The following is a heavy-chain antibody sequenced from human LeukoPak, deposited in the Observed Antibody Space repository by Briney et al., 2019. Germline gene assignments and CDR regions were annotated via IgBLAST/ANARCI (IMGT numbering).Heavy chain of an antibody. J-gene: IGHJ3*02. CDR1: GGSFRGYY. D-gene: IGHD4-17*01. CDR2: INHSGST. V-gene: IGHV4-34*01. Sequence: SETLSLTCAVYGGSFRGYYWSWIRPPPGKGLEWIGEINHSGSTNYNPSLKSRVTISVDTSKNQFSLKLSSVTAADTAVYDCASGGFYDYGDYYDAFDIWGQGTMVTVSS. CDR3: ASGGFYDYGDYYDAFDI.